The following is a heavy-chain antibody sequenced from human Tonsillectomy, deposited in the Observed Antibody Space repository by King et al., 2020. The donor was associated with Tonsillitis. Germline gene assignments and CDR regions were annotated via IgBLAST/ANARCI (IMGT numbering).Heavy chain of an antibody. CDR3: ASATYYYGSGSYFLFDY. CDR1: GYTFTSYY. D-gene: IGHD3-10*01. J-gene: IGHJ4*02. Sequence: VQLVESGAEVKKPGASVKVSCKASGYTFTSYYMHWVRQAPGQGLEWMGIINPSGGSTSFAQKFQGRVTMTRDTSTSTVYMELSSLRSEDTAVYYCASATYYYGSGSYFLFDYWGQGTLVTVSS. CDR2: INPSGGST. V-gene: IGHV1-46*01.